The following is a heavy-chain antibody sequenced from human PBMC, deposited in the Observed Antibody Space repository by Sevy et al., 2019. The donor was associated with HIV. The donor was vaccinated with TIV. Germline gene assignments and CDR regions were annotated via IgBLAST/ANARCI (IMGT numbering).Heavy chain of an antibody. J-gene: IGHJ3*02. Sequence: ESLKISCKGSGYTFTRYWIGWVRQMPGKGLEWMGIIYPGDSDTRYSPSFQGQVTISADKAITTAYLQWRSLKASDTTMYYGARPADYAGSSGYYYLTDAFDIWGQGTMVTVSS. CDR1: GYTFTRYW. CDR3: ARPADYAGSSGYYYLTDAFDI. CDR2: IYPGDSDT. V-gene: IGHV5-51*01. D-gene: IGHD3-22*01.